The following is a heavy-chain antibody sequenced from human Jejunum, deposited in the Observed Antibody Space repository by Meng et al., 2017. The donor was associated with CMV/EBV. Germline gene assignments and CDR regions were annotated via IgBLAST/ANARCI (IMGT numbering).Heavy chain of an antibody. J-gene: IGHJ4*02. D-gene: IGHD3-16*01. Sequence: SGGSVSSYSWSWIRQSPGKGLEWIGYLFYNGNTNYSPSLRGRATISVGSSNNQFSLTLTSVTAADTAVYYCAKDRDSHGGIFDSWGQGTLVTVSS. V-gene: IGHV4-59*02. CDR2: LFYNGNT. CDR1: GGSVSSYS. CDR3: AKDRDSHGGIFDS.